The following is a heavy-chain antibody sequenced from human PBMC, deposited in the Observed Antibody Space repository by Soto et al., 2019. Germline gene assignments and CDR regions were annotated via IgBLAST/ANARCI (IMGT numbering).Heavy chain of an antibody. CDR3: ARSSPRYSGYAPDGMDV. D-gene: IGHD5-12*01. V-gene: IGHV4-4*07. J-gene: IGHJ6*02. Sequence: QVQLQESGPGLVKPSETLSLTCTVSGGSISSYYWSWIRQPAGKGLEWIGRIYTSGSTNYNPSLMSRVTMSVDTSKNQFSLKLSSVTAADTAVYYCARSSPRYSGYAPDGMDVWGQGTTVTVSS. CDR2: IYTSGST. CDR1: GGSISSYY.